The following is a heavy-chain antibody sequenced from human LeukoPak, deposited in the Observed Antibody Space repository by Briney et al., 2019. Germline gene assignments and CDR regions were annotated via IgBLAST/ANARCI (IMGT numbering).Heavy chain of an antibody. V-gene: IGHV1-8*03. D-gene: IGHD3-22*01. CDR3: ARGGVDYDSSGSSDAFDI. J-gene: IGHJ3*02. CDR2: MNPNSGNT. CDR1: GYSFTTFH. Sequence: ASVKVSCKAAGYSFTTFHINWVRQATGQGLEWMGWMNPNSGNTGYAQKFQGRVTITRNTSISTAYMELSSLRSEDTAVYYCARGGVDYDSSGSSDAFDIWGQGTMVTVSS.